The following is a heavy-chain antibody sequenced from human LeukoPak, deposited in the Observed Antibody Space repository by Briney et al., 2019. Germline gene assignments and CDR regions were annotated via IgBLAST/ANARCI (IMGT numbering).Heavy chain of an antibody. CDR2: IYYSGST. CDR1: GGSISSSSYY. D-gene: IGHD1-20*01. V-gene: IGHV4-61*01. Sequence: PSETLSLTCTVSGGSISSSSYYWSWIRQPPGKGLEWIGYIYYSGSTNYNPSLKSRVTISVDTSKNQFSLKLSSVTAADTAVYYCARAYNWNYYYYGMDVWGQGTTVTVSS. CDR3: ARAYNWNYYYYGMDV. J-gene: IGHJ6*02.